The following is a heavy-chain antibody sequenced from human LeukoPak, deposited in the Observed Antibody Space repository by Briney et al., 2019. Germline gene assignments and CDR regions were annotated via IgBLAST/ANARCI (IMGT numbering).Heavy chain of an antibody. CDR2: IFYSGTT. J-gene: IGHJ5*02. D-gene: IGHD1-1*01. Sequence: SETLSLTCTVFDYSISSGIYYWAWIRQPPGKGLEWIGTIFYSGTTFYNPSLKSRVTISVDTSKNQFSLKVNSVTAADTAVYYCARNTWTDADNWFDPWGQGSLVTVSS. CDR1: DYSISSGIYY. CDR3: ARNTWTDADNWFDP. V-gene: IGHV4-39*01.